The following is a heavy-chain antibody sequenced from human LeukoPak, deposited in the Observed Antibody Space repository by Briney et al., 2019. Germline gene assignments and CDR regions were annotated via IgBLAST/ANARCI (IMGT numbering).Heavy chain of an antibody. CDR1: GFTFSSYS. J-gene: IGHJ4*02. Sequence: GGSLRLSCAASGFTFSSYSMNWVRQAPGKGLEWVSSISSSSSYIYYADSVKGRFTISRDNAENSLYLQMNSLRAEDTAVYYCARGIAVAGKGAFDYWGQGTLVTVSS. CDR3: ARGIAVAGKGAFDY. D-gene: IGHD6-19*01. CDR2: ISSSSSYI. V-gene: IGHV3-21*01.